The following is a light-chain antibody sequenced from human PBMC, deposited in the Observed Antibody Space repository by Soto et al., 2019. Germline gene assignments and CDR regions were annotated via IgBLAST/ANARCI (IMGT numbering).Light chain of an antibody. Sequence: DIQLTQFPPSLSASVGGRLSISCRASQTITTFLNWYQQRPGKAPKLLIFLASRLQSGVPSRFSGSGSGKDFTLTITNVQPEDFATYHCQQGYSTTYTFGPGNTVDI. V-gene: IGKV1-39*01. CDR2: LAS. CDR3: QQGYSTTYT. CDR1: QTITTF. J-gene: IGKJ3*01.